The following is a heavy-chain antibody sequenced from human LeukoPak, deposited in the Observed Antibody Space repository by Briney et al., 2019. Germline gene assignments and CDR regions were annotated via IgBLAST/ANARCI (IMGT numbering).Heavy chain of an antibody. Sequence: ASVKVSCKASGYTFTNYAMHWVCQAPGQRLEWMGWINAGNGNTKYSQKVQGRVTLTTDISASTAYMEVTSLRPDDTAVYYCTRDLGHGAGIFWDYWGQGTLVTVSS. CDR3: TRDLGHGAGIFWDY. J-gene: IGHJ4*02. D-gene: IGHD3-10*01. CDR2: INAGNGNT. V-gene: IGHV1-3*01. CDR1: GYTFTNYA.